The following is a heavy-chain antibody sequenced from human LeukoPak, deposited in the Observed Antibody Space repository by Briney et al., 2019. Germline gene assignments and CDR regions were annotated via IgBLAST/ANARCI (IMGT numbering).Heavy chain of an antibody. D-gene: IGHD6-6*01. Sequence: PETLSLTCTVPGGSISSYYWSWIRQPPGKGLEWIGYIYYSGSTNYNPSLKSRVTISVDTSKNQFSLKLSSVTAADTAVYYCAREDWQLDYYYYMDVWGKGTTVTVSS. J-gene: IGHJ6*03. CDR3: AREDWQLDYYYYMDV. CDR1: GGSISSYY. V-gene: IGHV4-59*12. CDR2: IYYSGST.